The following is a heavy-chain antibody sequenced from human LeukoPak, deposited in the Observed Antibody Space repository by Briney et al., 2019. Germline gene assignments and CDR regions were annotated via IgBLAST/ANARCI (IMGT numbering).Heavy chain of an antibody. CDR2: IYTSEST. D-gene: IGHD3-22*01. CDR3: ARDGLPAVDRWFDP. V-gene: IGHV4-61*02. Sequence: PSETLSLTCTVSGGSNSIGRYFWSWIRQPAGKGLEWIGRIYTSESTNYTPSLKSRVTISVDTSKNQFSMKLSSVTAADTAVYYCARDGLPAVDRWFDPWGQGTLVTVSS. J-gene: IGHJ5*02. CDR1: GGSNSIGRYF.